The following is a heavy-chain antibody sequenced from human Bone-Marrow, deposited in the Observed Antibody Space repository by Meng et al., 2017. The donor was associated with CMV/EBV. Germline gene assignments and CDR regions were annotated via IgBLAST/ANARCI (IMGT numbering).Heavy chain of an antibody. Sequence: GGSLRLSCAASGFAFNISAMSWVRQAPGKGLEWVSSISGTGASTYYGDSVEGRFSISRDNSQNTLYMQMNSLTVEDTAVYYCVNWRSEFDLWGRGTLVTVSS. CDR3: VNWRSEFDL. V-gene: IGHV3-23*01. J-gene: IGHJ5*02. CDR2: ISGTGAST. CDR1: GFAFNISA. D-gene: IGHD3-3*01.